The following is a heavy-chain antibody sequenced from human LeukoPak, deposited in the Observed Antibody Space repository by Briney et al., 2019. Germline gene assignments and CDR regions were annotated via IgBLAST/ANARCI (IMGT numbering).Heavy chain of an antibody. CDR2: IYYSGST. V-gene: IGHV4-59*01. D-gene: IGHD2-21*01. J-gene: IGHJ6*04. CDR3: ARAHSPYGMDV. CDR1: GGSISSYY. Sequence: SETLSLTCTVSGGSISSYYWSWIRRPPGKGLEWIGYIYYSGSTNYNPSLKSRVTISVDTSKNQFSLKLSSVTAADTAVYYCARAHSPYGMDVWGKGTTVTVSS.